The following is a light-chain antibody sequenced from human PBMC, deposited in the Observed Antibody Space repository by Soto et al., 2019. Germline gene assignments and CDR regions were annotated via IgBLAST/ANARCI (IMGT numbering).Light chain of an antibody. J-gene: IGLJ3*02. CDR2: EVS. CDR1: SSDDGGYNY. Sequence: QSVLTQPASVSGSPGQSITIACTGTSSDDGGYNYVSWYQQHPGKAPKLMIYEVSNRPSGVSNRFSGSKSGNTASLTISGLQAEDVADYYCSSSGVFGGGTQLTVL. CDR3: SSSGV. V-gene: IGLV2-14*01.